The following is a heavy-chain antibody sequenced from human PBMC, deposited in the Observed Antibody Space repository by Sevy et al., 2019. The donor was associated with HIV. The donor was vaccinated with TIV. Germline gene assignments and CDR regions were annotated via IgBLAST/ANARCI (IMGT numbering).Heavy chain of an antibody. J-gene: IGHJ5*02. V-gene: IGHV3-30-3*01. CDR3: ARDQHDYAGNVRTGWFDP. Sequence: GGSLRLSCAASGFTFSSYTMHWVRQAPDKGLEWVANIIYDGSMKYYADSVKGRFTISRDNSKNTLYLQMNSLSAEDTAVYYCARDQHDYAGNVRTGWFDPWGQGILVTVSS. CDR1: GFTFSSYT. CDR2: IIYDGSMK. D-gene: IGHD4-17*01.